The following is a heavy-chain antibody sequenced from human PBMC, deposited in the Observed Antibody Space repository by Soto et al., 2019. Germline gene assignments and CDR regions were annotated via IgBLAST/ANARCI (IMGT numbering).Heavy chain of an antibody. CDR2: INWNGGST. Sequence: GGSLRLSCAASGFTFDDYGMSWVRQAPGKGLEWVSGINWNGGSTGYADSVKGRFTISRDNAKNSLYLQMNSLRAEDTALYYCARAIDYGGKRGYDYWGQGTLVTVSS. CDR3: ARAIDYGGKRGYDY. CDR1: GFTFDDYG. D-gene: IGHD4-17*01. J-gene: IGHJ4*02. V-gene: IGHV3-20*04.